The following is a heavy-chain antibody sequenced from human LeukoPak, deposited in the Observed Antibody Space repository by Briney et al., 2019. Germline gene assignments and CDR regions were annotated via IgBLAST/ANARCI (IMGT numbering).Heavy chain of an antibody. CDR1: GGSISSSSYY. CDR2: IYYSGST. D-gene: IGHD3-22*01. V-gene: IGHV4-39*01. J-gene: IGHJ4*02. Sequence: SETLSLTCTVSGGSISSSSYYWGWIRQPPGKGLEWIGSIYYSGSTYYNPSLKSRVTISVDTSKNQFSLKPSSVTAADTAVYYCAAGYYDSSGPGNYFDYWGQGTLVTVSS. CDR3: AAGYYDSSGPGNYFDY.